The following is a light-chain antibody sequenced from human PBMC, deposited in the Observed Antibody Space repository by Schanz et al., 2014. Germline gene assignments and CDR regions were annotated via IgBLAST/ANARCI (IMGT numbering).Light chain of an antibody. V-gene: IGKV3-15*01. CDR1: QSISSY. CDR2: DAS. Sequence: EVVLTQSPGTLSVSPGERATLSCRASQSISSYLAWYQQTPGQTPRLLIYDASTRATGIPARFSGSGSGTEFTLTISSLQSEDFAVYYCQQYNNWPWAFGQGTTVEIK. J-gene: IGKJ1*01. CDR3: QQYNNWPWA.